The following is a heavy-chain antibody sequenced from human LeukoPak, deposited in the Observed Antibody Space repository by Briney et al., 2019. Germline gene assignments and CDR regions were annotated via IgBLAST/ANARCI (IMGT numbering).Heavy chain of an antibody. V-gene: IGHV4-59*01. CDR1: GGSISSYY. J-gene: IGHJ5*02. CDR2: IYYSGST. Sequence: SETLSLTCTVSGGSISSYYWSWFRHPPGKGLEWIGYIYYSGSTNYKPSLKSRITISVDTYKNHFSLRLCSVTPGDTAVYYCARGLGMGYGSGCSYWFHPGGQGTLVTVSS. D-gene: IGHD2-15*01. CDR3: ARGLGMGYGSGCSYWFHP.